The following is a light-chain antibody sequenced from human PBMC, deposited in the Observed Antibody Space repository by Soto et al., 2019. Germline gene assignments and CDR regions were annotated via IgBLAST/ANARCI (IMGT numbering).Light chain of an antibody. Sequence: QSVLTQPPSVSGDPGQRVTISCTGSSSNIGAGYDVHWYQQLPGTAPKLLIYGNSNRPSGVPDRFSGSKSGTSASLAITGLQAEDEADYYCQSYDSSVVFGGGTQLTVL. CDR2: GNS. CDR3: QSYDSSVV. V-gene: IGLV1-40*01. J-gene: IGLJ2*01. CDR1: SSNIGAGYD.